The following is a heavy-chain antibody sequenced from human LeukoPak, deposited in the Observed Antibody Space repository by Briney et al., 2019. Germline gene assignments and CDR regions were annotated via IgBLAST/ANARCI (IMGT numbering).Heavy chain of an antibody. CDR2: IQYDGSDK. CDR3: ATLRLGIVVVPAAMDY. V-gene: IGHV3-30*02. D-gene: IGHD2-2*03. Sequence: PGGSLRLPCAASGFTFKNYGIHWVRQAPGKGLEWVAFIQYDGSDKYYADSVKGRFTISRDNSKNTLYLQMNSLRAEDTAVYYCATLRLGIVVVPAAMDYWGQGTLVTVSS. CDR1: GFTFKNYG. J-gene: IGHJ4*02.